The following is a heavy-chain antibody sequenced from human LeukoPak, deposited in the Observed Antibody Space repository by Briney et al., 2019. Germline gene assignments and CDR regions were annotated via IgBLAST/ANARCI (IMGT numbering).Heavy chain of an antibody. CDR3: ARHQDYSFWTGQAGLDY. V-gene: IGHV4-38-2*01. CDR2: IYHSGIA. Sequence: SETLSLTCAVSGYSISSGYYWGWIRQPPGKGLEWIGSIYHSGIAYYNPSLKSRVTISVDTSKKQFSLNLKSVTAADTAVYYCARHQDYSFWTGQAGLDYWGPGTLVTVSS. J-gene: IGHJ4*01. CDR1: GYSISSGYY. D-gene: IGHD3/OR15-3a*01.